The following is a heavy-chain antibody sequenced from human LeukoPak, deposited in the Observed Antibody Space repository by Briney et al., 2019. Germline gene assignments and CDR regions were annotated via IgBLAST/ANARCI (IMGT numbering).Heavy chain of an antibody. CDR3: ARWRYSSGWFGN. D-gene: IGHD6-19*01. Sequence: GGSPRLSCAASGFTFSMFGMHWVRQAPGKGLEWVAVISFDGSDIYYADSVKGRFSISRDNSKNTLQLQMNSLRAEDTAVYYCARWRYSSGWFGNWGQGTLVTVSS. CDR1: GFTFSMFG. J-gene: IGHJ4*02. V-gene: IGHV3-30*03. CDR2: ISFDGSDI.